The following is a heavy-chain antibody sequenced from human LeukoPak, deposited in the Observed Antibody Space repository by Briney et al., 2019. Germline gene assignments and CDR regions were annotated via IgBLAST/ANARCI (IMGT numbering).Heavy chain of an antibody. D-gene: IGHD2-21*02. CDR3: AKDHGRAYCGGDCYLFDY. J-gene: IGHJ4*02. CDR2: ISGSGGST. V-gene: IGHV3-23*01. Sequence: GGSLRLSCAASGFTFSSYAMSWVRQAPGKGLEWVSAISGSGGSTYYADSVKGRFTISRDNSKNTLYLQMNSLRAEDTAVYYCAKDHGRAYCGGDCYLFDYWGQGTLVTVSS. CDR1: GFTFSSYA.